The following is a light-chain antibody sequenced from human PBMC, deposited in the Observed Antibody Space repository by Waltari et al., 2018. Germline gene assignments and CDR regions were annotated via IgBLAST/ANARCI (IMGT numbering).Light chain of an antibody. Sequence: QSALTQPPSASGSPGQSVAISCTGTSSDIGRYNFGSWYQQDPGKAPNPLVYDVTKRPSGGPVRFSGSKSGNTASLIVSGLQAGDEADYYCSSYAGSGTVVFGGGTKLTVL. V-gene: IGLV2-8*01. J-gene: IGLJ2*01. CDR3: SSYAGSGTVV. CDR2: DVT. CDR1: SSDIGRYNF.